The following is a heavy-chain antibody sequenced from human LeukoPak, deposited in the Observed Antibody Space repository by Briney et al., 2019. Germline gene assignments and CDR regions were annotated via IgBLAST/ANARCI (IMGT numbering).Heavy chain of an antibody. CDR2: ISGSGDST. CDR3: AKQLGYCSDGSCYFPY. D-gene: IGHD2-15*01. Sequence: TGGSLRLSCTASGFIFDTHTLTWVRQAPGKGLERVASISGSGDSTNYGGSVKGRFTISRDNSKSTLCLQMNSLRAEDTAVYYCAKQLGYCSDGSCYFPYWGQGTLVTVSS. V-gene: IGHV3-23*01. CDR1: GFIFDTHT. J-gene: IGHJ4*02.